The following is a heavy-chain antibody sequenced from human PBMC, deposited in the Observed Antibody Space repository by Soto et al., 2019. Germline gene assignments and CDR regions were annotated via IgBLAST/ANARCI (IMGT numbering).Heavy chain of an antibody. J-gene: IGHJ4*02. V-gene: IGHV1-24*01. CDR1: GYTLTELS. Sequence: ASVKVSCKVSGYTLTELSMHWVRQAPGKGLEWMGGFDPEDGETIYAQKFQGRVTMTEDTSTDTAYMELSSLRSEDTAVYYCATGGAEAAAPLALDYWGQGTLVTVSS. CDR2: FDPEDGET. CDR3: ATGGAEAAAPLALDY. D-gene: IGHD6-13*01.